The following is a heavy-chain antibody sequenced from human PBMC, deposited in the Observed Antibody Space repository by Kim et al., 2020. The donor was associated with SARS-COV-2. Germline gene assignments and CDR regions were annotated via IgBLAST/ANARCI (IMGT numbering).Heavy chain of an antibody. CDR1: GGSISSSSYY. V-gene: IGHV4-39*01. CDR3: ARVGIKRITIFGVVDPSNCFGP. Sequence: SETLSRTCTVSGGSISSSSYYWGWIRQPPGKGLEWIGSIYYSGSTYYNPSLKSRVTISVDTSKNQFSLKLSSVTAADTAVYYCARVGIKRITIFGVVDPSNCFGPWGQGTLVTVSS. CDR2: IYYSGST. D-gene: IGHD3-3*01. J-gene: IGHJ5*02.